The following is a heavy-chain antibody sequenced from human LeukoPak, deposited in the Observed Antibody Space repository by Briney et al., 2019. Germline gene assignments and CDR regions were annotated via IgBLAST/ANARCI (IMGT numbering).Heavy chain of an antibody. CDR2: ISGSGGST. CDR1: GFTFSSYA. CDR3: AKDRIQFLEWLLWGGYGY. V-gene: IGHV3-23*01. Sequence: GGSLRLSCAASGFTFSSYAMSWVRQAPGKGLEWVSAISGSGGSTYYADSVKGRFTISRDNSKNTLYLQMNSLRAEDTAVYYCAKDRIQFLEWLLWGGYGYWGQGTLVTVSS. J-gene: IGHJ4*02. D-gene: IGHD3-3*01.